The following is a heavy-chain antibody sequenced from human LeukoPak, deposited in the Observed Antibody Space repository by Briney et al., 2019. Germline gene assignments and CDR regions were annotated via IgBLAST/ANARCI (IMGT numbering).Heavy chain of an antibody. Sequence: SETLSLTCTVSGGSISSYYWSWIRQPPGKGLEWIGYIYYSGSTNYNPSLKSRVTISVDTSKNQSSLKLSSVTAADTAVYYCASGQGFHCSGGSCYSGYYFDYWGQGTLVTVSS. J-gene: IGHJ4*02. CDR1: GGSISSYY. CDR2: IYYSGST. CDR3: ASGQGFHCSGGSCYSGYYFDY. V-gene: IGHV4-59*01. D-gene: IGHD2-15*01.